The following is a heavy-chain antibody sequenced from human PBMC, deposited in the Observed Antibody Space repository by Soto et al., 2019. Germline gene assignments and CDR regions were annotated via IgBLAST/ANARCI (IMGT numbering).Heavy chain of an antibody. CDR1: GFTFDDYA. V-gene: IGHV3-9*01. Sequence: GGSLRLSCAASGFTFDDYAMHWVRQAPGKGLEWVSGISWNSGSIGYADSVKGRFTISRDNSKNTLYLQMNSLRAEDTAVYYCTRGLRDAWEASGYWGQGTVVTVSS. CDR3: TRGLRDAWEASGY. J-gene: IGHJ4*02. CDR2: ISWNSGSI. D-gene: IGHD1-26*01.